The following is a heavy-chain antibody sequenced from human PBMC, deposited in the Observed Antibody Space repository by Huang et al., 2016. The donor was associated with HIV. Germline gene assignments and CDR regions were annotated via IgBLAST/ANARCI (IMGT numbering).Heavy chain of an antibody. CDR1: GFTLSAYS. D-gene: IGHD5-18*01. Sequence: EVQLVESGGGLVQPGGSLTLSCAASGFTLSAYSMNWVRQTPGKGLEWVSYKNNNGRKILYAESVKGRFTISGDNAKNSLYLQMNSLRDDDTAVFYCATSYGYFPHWGQGTLVTVSS. CDR3: ATSYGYFPH. V-gene: IGHV3-48*02. CDR2: KNNNGRKI. J-gene: IGHJ1*01.